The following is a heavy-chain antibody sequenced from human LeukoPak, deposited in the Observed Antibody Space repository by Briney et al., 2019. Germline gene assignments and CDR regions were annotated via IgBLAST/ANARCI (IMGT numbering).Heavy chain of an antibody. V-gene: IGHV1-8*01. CDR1: GYTFTSYD. J-gene: IGHJ6*03. D-gene: IGHD3-3*01. Sequence: ASVKVPCKASGYTFTSYDINWVRQATGQGLEWMGWMNPNSGNTGYAQKFQGRVTMTRNTSISTAYMELSSLRSEDTAVYYCARGGKDTIVLYYYYYMDVWGKGTTVTVSS. CDR2: MNPNSGNT. CDR3: ARGGKDTIVLYYYYYMDV.